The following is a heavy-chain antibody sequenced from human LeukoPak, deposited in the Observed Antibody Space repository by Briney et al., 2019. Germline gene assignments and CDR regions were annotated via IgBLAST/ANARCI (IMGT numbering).Heavy chain of an antibody. J-gene: IGHJ4*02. CDR1: GFIVSSNY. D-gene: IGHD3-22*01. Sequence: GGSLRLSCAASGFIVSSNYMSWVRQAPGKGLEWVSVIYSGGSTYYADSVKGRFTISRDNSKNTLYLQMNSLRAEDTAVYYCARDRRDYYDSSGYSYYFDYWGQGTLVFVS. CDR3: ARDRRDYYDSSGYSYYFDY. CDR2: IYSGGST. V-gene: IGHV3-66*02.